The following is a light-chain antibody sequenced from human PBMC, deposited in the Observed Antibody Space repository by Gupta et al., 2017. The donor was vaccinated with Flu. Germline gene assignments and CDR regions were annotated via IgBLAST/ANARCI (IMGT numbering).Light chain of an antibody. CDR2: EVS. J-gene: IGLJ3*02. CDR1: SSDIGGYNR. Sequence: QSAVTQPAPVSESLREPISISCTWTSSDIGGYNRVSWYQQHPGKAPKLIIYEVSNRPSGLSDRFSGSRSGNTASLTISGLQADDEADYYCSSYTRSTTSIIAWVFGGGTRLTVL. V-gene: IGLV2-14*01. CDR3: SSYTRSTTSIIAWV.